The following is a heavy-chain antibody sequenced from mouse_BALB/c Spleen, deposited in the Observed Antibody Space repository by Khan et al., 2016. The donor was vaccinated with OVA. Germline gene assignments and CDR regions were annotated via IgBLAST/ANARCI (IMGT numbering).Heavy chain of an antibody. CDR2: IWSGGST. D-gene: IGHD2-4*01. J-gene: IGHJ3*01. V-gene: IGHV2-2*02. CDR3: ARNYDYDGGLAY. Sequence: QVQLKESGPGLVQPSQSLSITCTVSGFSLTTYGVHWVRQSPGKGLEWLGVIWSGGSTAYNAPFISRLSISKDSSTSQVFFQMNSLHVNVTAIYYCARNYDYDGGLAYWGQGTLVTVSA. CDR1: GFSLTTYG.